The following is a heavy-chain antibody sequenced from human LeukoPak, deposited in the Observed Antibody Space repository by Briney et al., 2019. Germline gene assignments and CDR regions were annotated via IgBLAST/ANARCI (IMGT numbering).Heavy chain of an antibody. CDR1: GYTFTSYA. J-gene: IGHJ4*02. V-gene: IGHV1-3*01. Sequence: ASAKVSCKASGYTFTSYAMHWVRQAPGQRLEWMGWINAGNGNTKYSQKFQGRVTITRDTSASTAYMELSSLRSEDTAVYYCARAGYCSGGSCYSGAYYWGQGTLVTVSS. CDR2: INAGNGNT. CDR3: ARAGYCSGGSCYSGAYY. D-gene: IGHD2-15*01.